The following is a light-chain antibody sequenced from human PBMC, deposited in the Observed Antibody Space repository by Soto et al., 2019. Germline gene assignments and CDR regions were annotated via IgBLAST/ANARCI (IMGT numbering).Light chain of an antibody. CDR2: DVS. CDR3: QQYNTFWT. V-gene: IGKV1-5*01. CDR1: QSISSW. Sequence: DIQMTQSPSTLSASVGDRVTITCRASQSISSWLAWYQQKPGKAPKLLIYDVSSLESGVPSRFSGSASATEFTLTINSLQPDDSATYYCQQYNTFWTFGQGTKVDIK. J-gene: IGKJ1*01.